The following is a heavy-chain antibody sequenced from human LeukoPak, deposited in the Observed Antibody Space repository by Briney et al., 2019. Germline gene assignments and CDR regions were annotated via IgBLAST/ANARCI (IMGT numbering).Heavy chain of an antibody. J-gene: IGHJ6*03. CDR1: GGTFSSYA. D-gene: IGHD3-10*01. V-gene: IGHV1-69*01. Sequence: ASVKVSCKASGGTFSSYAISWVRQAPGQGLEWMGGIIPIFGTANYAQKFQGRVTITADESTSTAYMELSSLRSEDTAVYYCARGPAHYYYGSGSYLYMDVWGKGTTVTIPS. CDR3: ARGPAHYYYGSGSYLYMDV. CDR2: IIPIFGTA.